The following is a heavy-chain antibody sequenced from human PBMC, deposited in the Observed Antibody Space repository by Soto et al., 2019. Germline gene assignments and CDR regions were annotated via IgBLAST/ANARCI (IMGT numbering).Heavy chain of an antibody. Sequence: GSLRLSCAASGFTFSTYLMTWVRQAPGKGLEWVANIKQDGSEEYYVDSVKGRFTISRDDAKNSLYLQMNSLRAEDTAVYYCARISDDSGSYYRPLDFWGQGTLVTVSS. J-gene: IGHJ4*02. CDR1: GFTFSTYL. CDR3: ARISDDSGSYYRPLDF. D-gene: IGHD3-10*01. V-gene: IGHV3-7*01. CDR2: IKQDGSEE.